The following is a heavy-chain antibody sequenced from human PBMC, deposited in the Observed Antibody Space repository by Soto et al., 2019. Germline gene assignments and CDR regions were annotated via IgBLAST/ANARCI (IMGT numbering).Heavy chain of an antibody. CDR2: IKQDGSEK. V-gene: IGHV3-7*01. J-gene: IGHJ2*01. CDR3: ARETQVLRYFDWLYSSYWYFDL. Sequence: EVQLVESGGGLVQPGGSLRLSCAASGFTFSSYWMSWVRQAPGKGLEWVANIKQDGSEKYYVDSVKGRFTISRDNAKNSLYLQMNSRRAEDTAVYYCARETQVLRYFDWLYSSYWYFDLWGRGTLVTVSS. CDR1: GFTFSSYW. D-gene: IGHD3-9*01.